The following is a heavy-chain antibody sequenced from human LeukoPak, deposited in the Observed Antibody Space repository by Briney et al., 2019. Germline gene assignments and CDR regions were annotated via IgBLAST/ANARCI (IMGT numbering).Heavy chain of an antibody. V-gene: IGHV1-46*01. Sequence: GASVKVSCKASGYTFTSYYMHWVRQAPGQGHEWMGIINPSGGSTSYAQKFQGSVTMTRDTSTSTVYMELSSLRSEDTAVYYCARLVTGKTNWFDPWGQGTLVTVSS. D-gene: IGHD1-14*01. J-gene: IGHJ5*02. CDR2: INPSGGST. CDR1: GYTFTSYY. CDR3: ARLVTGKTNWFDP.